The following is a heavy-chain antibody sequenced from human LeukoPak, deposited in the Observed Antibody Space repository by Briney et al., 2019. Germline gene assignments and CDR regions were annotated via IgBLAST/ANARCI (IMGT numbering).Heavy chain of an antibody. CDR3: TRTFLSGDGYKVGYFDY. CDR1: ALTVSSNY. V-gene: IGHV3-53*01. D-gene: IGHD5-24*01. Sequence: GGSLRLSCAASALTVSSNYMSWVRQAAGKGLEWVSLIYSSGSTYYADSVKGRFTISRDNSKNTLFLQMNSLTAEDTAMYYCTRTFLSGDGYKVGYFDYWGQGTLVTVSS. J-gene: IGHJ4*02. CDR2: IYSSGST.